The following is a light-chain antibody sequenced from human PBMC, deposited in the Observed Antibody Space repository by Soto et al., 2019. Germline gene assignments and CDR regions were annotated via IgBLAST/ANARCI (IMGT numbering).Light chain of an antibody. CDR3: QRYNNWPLT. CDR2: DTF. V-gene: IGKV3-15*01. Sequence: EIVMTQSPATLSVSPGERARLSCRASQSVSSNLAWYQQKPGQAPRLLIYDTFTRASGVPARFSGSRSGTEFTLTINSLQSEDFAVYYCQRYNNWPLTFGRGTKVDIK. J-gene: IGKJ4*01. CDR1: QSVSSN.